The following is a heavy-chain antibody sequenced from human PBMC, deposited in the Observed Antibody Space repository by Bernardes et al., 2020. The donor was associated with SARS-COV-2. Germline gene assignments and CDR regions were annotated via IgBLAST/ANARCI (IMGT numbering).Heavy chain of an antibody. CDR2: IWYDGGNK. J-gene: IGHJ3*02. Sequence: GGSLRLSCAASGFTFSNYGMHWVRQAPGKGLEWVSVIWYDGGNKYYADSVKGRFTISRDNSKNTLYLQMNSLRAEDTAVYYCARSSYGPTDAFDIWGQGTMVTVSS. CDR3: ARSSYGPTDAFDI. CDR1: GFTFSNYG. D-gene: IGHD5-18*01. V-gene: IGHV3-33*08.